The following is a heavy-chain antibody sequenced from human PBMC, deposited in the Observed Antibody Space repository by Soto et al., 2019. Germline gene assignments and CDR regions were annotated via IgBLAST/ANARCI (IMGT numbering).Heavy chain of an antibody. Sequence: GGSLRLSCAASGFTFGNVAMAWVRQAPGKGLEWVSSISDNGGNTDYADSARGRFTLSRDNSKNTLYLQMNHLKAEDTAVYYCAKLYWNPRYFDSWGQGARVTVSS. J-gene: IGHJ4*02. CDR1: GFTFGNVA. V-gene: IGHV3-23*01. CDR2: ISDNGGNT. D-gene: IGHD1-1*01. CDR3: AKLYWNPRYFDS.